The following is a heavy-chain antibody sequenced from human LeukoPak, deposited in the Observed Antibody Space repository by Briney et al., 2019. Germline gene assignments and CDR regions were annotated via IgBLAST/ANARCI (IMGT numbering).Heavy chain of an antibody. J-gene: IGHJ6*03. D-gene: IGHD6-13*01. Sequence: SDTLSLTCIISDDSISSSTYYWGWIRQPPGKGLEWIGTLYYSGKTYYNPSLKSRVTISVDTSKNQFSLKLSSVTAADTAVYYCARMEGSSWYNYYYYYMDVWGKGTTVTVSS. CDR3: ARMEGSSWYNYYYYYMDV. CDR1: DDSISSSTYY. CDR2: LYYSGKT. V-gene: IGHV4-39*07.